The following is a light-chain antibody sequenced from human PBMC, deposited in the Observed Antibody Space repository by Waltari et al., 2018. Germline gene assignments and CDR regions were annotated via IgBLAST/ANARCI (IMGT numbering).Light chain of an antibody. Sequence: DTVLTQSPATLSVSLGARATLSCRASQTINNNLAWYQLKPGQAPRLLIYDASTRATGIPARFSGSGSGTEFALTISGLQSEDFAIYYCQQYNHWQWTFGQGTRVDIK. J-gene: IGKJ1*01. CDR2: DAS. CDR3: QQYNHWQWT. CDR1: QTINNN. V-gene: IGKV3D-15*01.